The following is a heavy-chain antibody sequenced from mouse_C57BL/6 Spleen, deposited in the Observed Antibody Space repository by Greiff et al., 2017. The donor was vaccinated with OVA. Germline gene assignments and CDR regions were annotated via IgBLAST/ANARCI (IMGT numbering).Heavy chain of an antibody. J-gene: IGHJ4*01. Sequence: QVQLQQSGAELVRPGSSVKLSCKASGYTFTSYWMHWVKQRPIQGLEWIGNIDPSDSETHYNQKFKDKATLTVDKSSSTTYMQLSSLTSEDSAVYCCARQKGFDYYGSSYGAMDYWGQGTSVTVSS. CDR3: ARQKGFDYYGSSYGAMDY. D-gene: IGHD1-1*01. CDR2: IDPSDSET. CDR1: GYTFTSYW. V-gene: IGHV1-52*01.